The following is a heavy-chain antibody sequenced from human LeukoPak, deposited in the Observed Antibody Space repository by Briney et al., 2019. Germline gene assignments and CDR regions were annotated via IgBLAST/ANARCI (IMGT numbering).Heavy chain of an antibody. Sequence: GGSLRLSCTVSIFTFSSYWIHWVRQVPGRGLLWVARVNRAGSSIFYADSVGGRSTISGDNAKNTVYLPINSLRPDDTPVYYCAKYPQVPTLYYFDYWGQGTLVTVSS. CDR2: VNRAGSSI. V-gene: IGHV3-74*01. D-gene: IGHD2-2*01. CDR3: AKYPQVPTLYYFDY. J-gene: IGHJ4*02. CDR1: IFTFSSYW.